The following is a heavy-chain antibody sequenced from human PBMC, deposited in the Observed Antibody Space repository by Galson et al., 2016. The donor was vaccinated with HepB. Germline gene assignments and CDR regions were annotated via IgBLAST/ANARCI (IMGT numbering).Heavy chain of an antibody. CDR3: AEVGHDGGCSAAHFEN. D-gene: IGHD2-15*01. J-gene: IGHJ4*02. Sequence: SLRLSCAVSGIIFSRHPMSWVRQAPGKGLEWVVDINESGSSRNYADSVKGRFTISRDNLKNTLYLEMNSLRAEDTAVYYCAEVGHDGGCSAAHFENWCPGTLVTVSS. V-gene: IGHV3-23*01. CDR1: GIIFSRHP. CDR2: INESGSSR.